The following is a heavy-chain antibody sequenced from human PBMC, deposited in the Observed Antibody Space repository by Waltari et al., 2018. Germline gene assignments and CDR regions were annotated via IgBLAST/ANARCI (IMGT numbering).Heavy chain of an antibody. Sequence: EVQVVESGGGLVKPGGSLRLSCAASGFTDTGAWTHWVRQGQGQGLVGCSLISCEGVITNYADFVKGRFTISRDRAKNTLYLQMNSLRPDDTAIYYCMRVADLRGQGIPVTVSS. D-gene: IGHD3-3*01. CDR1: GFTDTGAW. CDR3: MRVADL. V-gene: IGHV3-74*01. CDR2: ISCEGVIT. J-gene: IGHJ4*02.